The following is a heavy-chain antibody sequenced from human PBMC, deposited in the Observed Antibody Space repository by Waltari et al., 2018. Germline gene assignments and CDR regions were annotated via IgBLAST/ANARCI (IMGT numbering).Heavy chain of an antibody. J-gene: IGHJ3*02. D-gene: IGHD3-16*01. CDR1: GFTFSTSW. CDR2: MVGDGSST. CDR3: ARDWGSGAFDI. V-gene: IGHV3-74*01. Sequence: EVQLVESGGDLVQPGGSLRLSCAASGFTFSTSWMHWVRRAPGTGLLGVSVMVGDGSSTAYTDSVKGRFTISRDNARNTLYLQMNSRRAEDTAVYYCARDWGSGAFDIWGQGTMVTVSS.